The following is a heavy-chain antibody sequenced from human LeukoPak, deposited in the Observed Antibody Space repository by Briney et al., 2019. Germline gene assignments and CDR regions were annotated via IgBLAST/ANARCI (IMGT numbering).Heavy chain of an antibody. CDR3: AADGYSSPFDH. Sequence: GGSLRLSCAASGFTFDDYTMHWVRQAPGKGLEWVSLISWDGGSTYYADSVKGRFTISRDNAKNSLYLQMNSLRAEDTAVYYCAADGYSSPFDHWGQGTLVTVSS. J-gene: IGHJ4*02. CDR2: ISWDGGST. CDR1: GFTFDDYT. D-gene: IGHD5-24*01. V-gene: IGHV3-43*01.